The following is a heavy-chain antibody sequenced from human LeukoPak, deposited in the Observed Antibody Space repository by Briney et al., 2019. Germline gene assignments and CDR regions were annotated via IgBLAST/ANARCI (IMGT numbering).Heavy chain of an antibody. V-gene: IGHV3-9*01. J-gene: IGHJ4*02. CDR3: AKESYYGSGTFHY. Sequence: GGSLRLSCAASGFTFDDYAMHWVRQAPGKGLEWVSGISWNSGSIGYADSVKGRFTISRDNAKNSLYLQMNSLRAEDTALYYCAKESYYGSGTFHYCGQGTLVTVSS. D-gene: IGHD3-10*01. CDR1: GFTFDDYA. CDR2: ISWNSGSI.